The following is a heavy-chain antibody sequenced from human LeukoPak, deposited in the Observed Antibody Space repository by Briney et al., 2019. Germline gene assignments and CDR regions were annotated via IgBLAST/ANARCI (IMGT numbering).Heavy chain of an antibody. CDR2: ISSSGGGSAI. D-gene: IGHD6-6*01. CDR3: ARKSLAARGMDY. CDR1: GFTLSSYA. Sequence: PGGSLRLSCAASGFTLSSYAMNWVRQAPGKGLEWISAISSSGGGSAIFYADSVKGRFTIPRDNSKNTLYLQMNSLSGEDTSVYYCARKSLAARGMDYWGQGSLVTVSS. V-gene: IGHV3-23*01. J-gene: IGHJ4*02.